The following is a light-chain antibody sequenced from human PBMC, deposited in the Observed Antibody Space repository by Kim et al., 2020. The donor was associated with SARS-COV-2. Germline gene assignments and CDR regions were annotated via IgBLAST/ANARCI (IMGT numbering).Light chain of an antibody. CDR3: NQTTHSPPYT. J-gene: IGKJ2*01. V-gene: IGKV2-30*02. Sequence: DVVMTQSPLSLSVSLGQPTSISCRSSQSLVHSDGNTYLNWFHQRPGQSPRRLMYKVSKRDSEVPDRFSGSGSGTDLTLKISCVQTHDVEVAYCNQTTHSPPYTCGQGTKLEL. CDR2: KVS. CDR1: QSLVHSDGNTY.